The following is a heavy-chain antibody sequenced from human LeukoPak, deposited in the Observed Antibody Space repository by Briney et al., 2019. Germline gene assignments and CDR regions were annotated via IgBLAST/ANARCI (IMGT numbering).Heavy chain of an antibody. Sequence: SETLSLTCSVSGDSISNFYWNWIRQPPGKRLEWIGNIHYSGSSNYNPSLQSRVTMSIDTSRNQLFLILTSVTAADTAVYYCALAPNSNWFDFWGQGTLVTVSS. D-gene: IGHD2-8*01. V-gene: IGHV4-59*08. CDR3: ALAPNSNWFDF. J-gene: IGHJ5*01. CDR2: IHYSGSS. CDR1: GDSISNFY.